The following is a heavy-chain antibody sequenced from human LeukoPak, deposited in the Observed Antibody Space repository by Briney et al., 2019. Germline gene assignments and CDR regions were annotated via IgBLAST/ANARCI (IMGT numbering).Heavy chain of an antibody. D-gene: IGHD3-3*01. J-gene: IGHJ6*02. Sequence: GESLKISCKGSGYSFTSYWISWVRQMPGKGLEWMGRIDPSDSYTNYSPSFQGHVTISADKSISTAYLQWSSLKASDTAMYYCARAPPTDLWSGYWGYGMDVWGQGTTVTVSS. CDR1: GYSFTSYW. CDR3: ARAPPTDLWSGYWGYGMDV. CDR2: IDPSDSYT. V-gene: IGHV5-10-1*01.